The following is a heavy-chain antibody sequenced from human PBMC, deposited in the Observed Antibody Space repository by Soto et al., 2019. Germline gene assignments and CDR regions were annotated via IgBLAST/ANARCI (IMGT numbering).Heavy chain of an antibody. Sequence: QVQLQQSGAGLLKPSETLSLTCTVYGESFSGYIWTWIRQTPGKGLQWIGQINHSGSAYYNPSLKSRVPISLHTSNSQCSLELSSVTAADTAVYYCARGLITGSHYSGGWYYFDSWGQGTQVTVSS. CDR3: ARGLITGSHYSGGWYYFDS. CDR1: GESFSGYI. J-gene: IGHJ4*02. CDR2: INHSGSA. V-gene: IGHV4-34*01. D-gene: IGHD6-19*01.